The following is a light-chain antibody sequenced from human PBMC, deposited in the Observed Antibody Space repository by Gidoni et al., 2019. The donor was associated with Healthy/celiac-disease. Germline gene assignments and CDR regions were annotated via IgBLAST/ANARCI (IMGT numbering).Light chain of an antibody. Sequence: EIVFTQSPGTLSLSPGERATLSCRASQSVSSSYLAWYQQKPGQAPRLLIYGASSRATGIPDRFXGSGXXTDFTLTISRLEPEDFAVYYCQQYGSSPRTFXQXTKVEIK. J-gene: IGKJ1*01. CDR1: QSVSSSY. V-gene: IGKV3-20*01. CDR2: GAS. CDR3: QQYGSSPRT.